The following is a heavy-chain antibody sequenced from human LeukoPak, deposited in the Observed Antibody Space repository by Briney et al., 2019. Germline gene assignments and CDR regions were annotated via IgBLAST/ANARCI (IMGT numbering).Heavy chain of an antibody. CDR2: IKQDGSEK. CDR3: ARDYTGYFP. D-gene: IGHD3-9*01. V-gene: IGHV3-7*03. Sequence: PGGSLRLSCAASGLTFSNYWMDWVRQAPGKGLEWVANIKQDGSEKDYVDSVKGRFTISRDNAKNSLYLQMNSLRAEDTAVYYCARDYTGYFPWGQGTLVIVSS. J-gene: IGHJ5*02. CDR1: GLTFSNYW.